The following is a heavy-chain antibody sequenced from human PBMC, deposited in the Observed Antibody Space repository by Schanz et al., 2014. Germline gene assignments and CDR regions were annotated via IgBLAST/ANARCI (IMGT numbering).Heavy chain of an antibody. D-gene: IGHD5-12*01. V-gene: IGHV1-2*06. J-gene: IGHJ4*02. Sequence: QVQLVQSGAELKNPGASVKVSCKASGYSFSAYYIHWMRQAPGQGLEWLGRFTHISQKFQGRVTMTRDTSSTTAYMELNSLRSDDTAVYYCARAFGGYDPAGALDYWGQGTLVTVSS. CDR2: FT. CDR1: GYSFSAYY. CDR3: ARAFGGYDPAGALDY.